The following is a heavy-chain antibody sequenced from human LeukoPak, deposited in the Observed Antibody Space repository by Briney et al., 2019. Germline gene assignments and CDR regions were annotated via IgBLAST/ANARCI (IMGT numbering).Heavy chain of an antibody. Sequence: PSETLSLTCTVSGYSISSGYYWGWIRQPPGKGLEWIGSIYHSGSTYYNPSLKSRVTISVDTSKNQFSLKLSSVTAADTAVYYCAREGIMITLGGVIVPLHWFDPWGQGTLVTVSS. J-gene: IGHJ5*02. CDR1: GYSISSGYY. D-gene: IGHD3-16*02. CDR3: AREGIMITLGGVIVPLHWFDP. V-gene: IGHV4-38-2*02. CDR2: IYHSGST.